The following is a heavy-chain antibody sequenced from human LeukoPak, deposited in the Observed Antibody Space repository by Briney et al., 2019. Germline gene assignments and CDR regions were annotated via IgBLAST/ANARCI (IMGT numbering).Heavy chain of an antibody. CDR3: ARATTRLYYVDY. Sequence: ESGPTLVKPTQTLSLTFTFSGFSLSTSGGGVGWIRQPPGTALEGLALIFWDDDKRYSPSLKSRLTITKDTSKNQVVLTMTNMDPVDTATYYCARATTRLYYVDYWSQGTLVTVSS. J-gene: IGHJ4*02. CDR1: GFSLSTSGGG. CDR2: IFWDDDK. D-gene: IGHD4-17*01. V-gene: IGHV2-5*02.